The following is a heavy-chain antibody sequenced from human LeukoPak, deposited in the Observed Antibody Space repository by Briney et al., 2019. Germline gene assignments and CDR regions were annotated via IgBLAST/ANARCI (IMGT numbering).Heavy chain of an antibody. CDR1: GLTFSSYW. CDR3: ASGKVAAAGRDY. CDR2: IKGDGTST. V-gene: IGHV3-74*01. Sequence: GGSLRLSCAASGLTFSSYWMQWVRQGPGKGLVWVSGIKGDGTSTTYADSVKGRFAISRDNAKNTLYLQINSLRAEDTAVYYCASGKVAAAGRDYWGQGTLVTVSS. J-gene: IGHJ4*02. D-gene: IGHD6-13*01.